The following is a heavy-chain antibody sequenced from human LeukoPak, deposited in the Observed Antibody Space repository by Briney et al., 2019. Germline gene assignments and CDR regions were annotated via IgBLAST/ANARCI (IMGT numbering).Heavy chain of an antibody. CDR3: ARDYYYDSSGYYPRAPLLFDI. J-gene: IGHJ3*02. V-gene: IGHV3-11*01. D-gene: IGHD3-22*01. Sequence: GGSLRLSCAASGFTFSDYYMSWIRQAPGKGLEWVSYISSSGSTIYYADSVKGRFTISRDNAKNSLYLQMNSLRAEDTAVYYCARDYYYDSSGYYPRAPLLFDIWGQGTMVTVSS. CDR1: GFTFSDYY. CDR2: ISSSGSTI.